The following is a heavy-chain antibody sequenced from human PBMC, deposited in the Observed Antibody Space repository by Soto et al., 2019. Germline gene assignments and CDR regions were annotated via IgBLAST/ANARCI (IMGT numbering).Heavy chain of an antibody. CDR1: GGTFSSYA. V-gene: IGHV1-69*01. Sequence: QVQLVRSGAEVKKPGSSVKVSCKASGGTFSSYAISWVRQAPGQGLEWMGGIIPIFGTANYAQKFQGRVTITADESTSTAYMELCSPRSEDTAVYYCARGGAYSSGWFQPLQTYDAFDIWCQGTMLTVSS. CDR2: IIPIFGTA. J-gene: IGHJ3*02. CDR3: ARGGAYSSGWFQPLQTYDAFDI. D-gene: IGHD6-19*01.